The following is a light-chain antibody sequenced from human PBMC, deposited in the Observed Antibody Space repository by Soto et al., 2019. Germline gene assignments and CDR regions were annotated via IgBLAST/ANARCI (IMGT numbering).Light chain of an antibody. CDR2: AAS. Sequence: DIQMTQAPSSLSASVGDRATISCRASQSISGYLNWYQQKPGKAPKLLIYAASSLQSGVPSRFSGSGSGTDYTLTISSLQPEDFATYSCQQRYSPPDTFGQGTKLEIK. J-gene: IGKJ2*01. CDR1: QSISGY. CDR3: QQRYSPPDT. V-gene: IGKV1-39*01.